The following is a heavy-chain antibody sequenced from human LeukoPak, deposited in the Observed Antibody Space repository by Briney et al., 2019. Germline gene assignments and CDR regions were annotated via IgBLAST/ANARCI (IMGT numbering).Heavy chain of an antibody. J-gene: IGHJ4*02. CDR3: TSGDYYDSSAYYLS. CDR2: IRSKANSYAT. V-gene: IGHV3-73*01. D-gene: IGHD3-22*01. CDR1: GFTFSGSA. Sequence: GGSLKLSCTASGFTFSGSAMHWVRQASGKGLEWVGRIRSKANSYATAYAASVKGRLTISRDDSKNTAYLQMNSLKTEDTAVYYCTSGDYYDSSAYYLSWGQGTLVTVSS.